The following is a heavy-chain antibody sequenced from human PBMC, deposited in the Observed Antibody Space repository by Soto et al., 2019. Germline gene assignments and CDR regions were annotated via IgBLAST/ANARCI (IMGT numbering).Heavy chain of an antibody. J-gene: IGHJ4*02. CDR3: ARHHDAGYYFDY. CDR2: VYKSGGT. Sequence: QLQLQESDQGLVKPSETLSLTCSVSGGSISSSTYYWVWIRQSPGKGLEWIGRVYKSGGTYYNPSLKSRVSMSVDTPNNQFSLKINSVTAADTALYYCARHHDAGYYFDYWGQGILVTVSS. V-gene: IGHV4-39*01. CDR1: GGSISSSTYY.